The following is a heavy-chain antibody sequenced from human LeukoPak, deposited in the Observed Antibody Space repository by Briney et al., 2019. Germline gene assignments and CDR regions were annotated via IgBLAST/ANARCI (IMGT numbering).Heavy chain of an antibody. CDR1: GVTFSNYW. D-gene: IGHD1-7*01. V-gene: IGHV3-7*01. Sequence: PGGSLRLFCAASGVTFSNYWMSWVRQAPGKGLEWVANIKQDGSEKHYVNSVKGRFTISRDDAKNSLYLQMNSLRAEDTAIYYCAREDDWNYEDYWGQGTLVTVSS. CDR2: IKQDGSEK. CDR3: AREDDWNYEDY. J-gene: IGHJ4*02.